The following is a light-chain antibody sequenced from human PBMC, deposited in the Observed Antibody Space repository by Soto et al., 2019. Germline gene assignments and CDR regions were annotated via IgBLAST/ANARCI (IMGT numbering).Light chain of an antibody. CDR1: SSDVGGYNY. J-gene: IGLJ2*01. V-gene: IGLV2-14*01. CDR3: SSYTRSDTVI. Sequence: QSALTQPASVPGSPGQSITISCTGTSSDVGGYNYVSWYQQHPGKAPKLIIYEVSYRPSGVSNRFSGSKSDNTASLTISGLQPEDDGDYYCSSYTRSDTVIFGGGTKLTVL. CDR2: EVS.